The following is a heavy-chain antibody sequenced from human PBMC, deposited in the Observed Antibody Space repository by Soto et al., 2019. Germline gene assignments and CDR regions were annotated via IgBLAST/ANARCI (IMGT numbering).Heavy chain of an antibody. J-gene: IGHJ4*02. Sequence: QVQLVQSGAEVKKPGSSVKVSCKASGGTFSSYAISWVRQAPGQGPEWMGGIIPIFGTANYAQKFQGRVTSSADESTSTAYMELSSLRSEDTAVYDCAMEAVAQQLTSPPDYWGQGTLVTVSS. CDR1: GGTFSSYA. CDR2: IIPIFGTA. D-gene: IGHD6-13*01. V-gene: IGHV1-69*01. CDR3: AMEAVAQQLTSPPDY.